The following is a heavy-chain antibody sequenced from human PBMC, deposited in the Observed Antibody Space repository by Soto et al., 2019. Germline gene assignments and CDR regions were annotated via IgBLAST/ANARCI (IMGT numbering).Heavy chain of an antibody. D-gene: IGHD3-3*01. CDR2: INTYKGDT. J-gene: IGHJ5*01. V-gene: IGHV1-18*04. Sequence: ASVKVSCKASGYTFRNYAITWVRQAPGQGLEWMGWINTYKGDTNYAHKFQGRVTMTTDTSTSTAYMELRSLRSDDTAIYYGARDAAFWSGRNLNWFDSWGQGTLLTVSS. CDR3: ARDAAFWSGRNLNWFDS. CDR1: GYTFRNYA.